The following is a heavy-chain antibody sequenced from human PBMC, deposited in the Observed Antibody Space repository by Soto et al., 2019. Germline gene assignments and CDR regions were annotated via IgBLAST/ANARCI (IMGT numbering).Heavy chain of an antibody. CDR3: AIDLWWYTH. D-gene: IGHD2-15*01. J-gene: IGHJ4*02. Sequence: EVQLLESGGGLVQPGGSLRLSCTASGFTFSDHAMTWVRQAPGKGLAWVSGISGGGSGAYYADSEKGRLTVARANSKNSLFLQMDILRAEDTAVYYCAIDLWWYTHWGQGTLVTVSS. CDR1: GFTFSDHA. V-gene: IGHV3-23*01. CDR2: ISGGGSGA.